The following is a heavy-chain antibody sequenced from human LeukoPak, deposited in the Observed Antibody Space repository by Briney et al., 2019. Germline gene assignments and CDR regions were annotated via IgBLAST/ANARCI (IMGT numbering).Heavy chain of an antibody. CDR3: ARDSLPRGYSSGWYVLWFDP. Sequence: ASVKVSCKASGYTFTSYAMHWVRQAPGQRLEWMGWINAGNGNTKYSQKFQGRVTITRDTSASTAYMKLSSLRSEDTAVYYCARDSLPRGYSSGWYVLWFDPWGQGTLVTVSS. CDR1: GYTFTSYA. V-gene: IGHV1-3*01. CDR2: INAGNGNT. D-gene: IGHD6-19*01. J-gene: IGHJ5*02.